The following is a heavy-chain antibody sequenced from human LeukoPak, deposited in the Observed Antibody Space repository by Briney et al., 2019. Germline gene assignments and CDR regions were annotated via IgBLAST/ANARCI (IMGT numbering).Heavy chain of an antibody. J-gene: IGHJ4*02. V-gene: IGHV3-7*03. CDR2: IKQDGSEK. D-gene: IGHD4-17*01. Sequence: GGSLRLSCAASGFTFSSYWMTWVRQAPGKGLEWVANIKQDGSEKYYVDSVKGRFTISRDNAKNSLYLQMNSLRAEDMALYYCAKSKTVTTEFDHWGQGTLVTVSS. CDR3: AKSKTVTTEFDH. CDR1: GFTFSSYW.